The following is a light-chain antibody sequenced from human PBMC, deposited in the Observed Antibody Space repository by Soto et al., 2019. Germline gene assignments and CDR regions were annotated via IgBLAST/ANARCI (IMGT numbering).Light chain of an antibody. CDR3: HQYNNWLRIT. V-gene: IGKV3-15*01. J-gene: IGKJ3*01. CDR1: QSVSSN. Sequence: EIVMTQSPATLSVSPGERATLSCRASQSVSSNLAWYQQKPGQAPRLLIYGASTRATGIPARFSGSGSGTAFTLTISILQSEDFAVYYSHQYNNWLRITFGPGTKVDIK. CDR2: GAS.